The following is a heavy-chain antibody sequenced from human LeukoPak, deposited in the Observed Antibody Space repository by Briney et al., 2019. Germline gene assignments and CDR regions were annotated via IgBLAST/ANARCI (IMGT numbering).Heavy chain of an antibody. CDR1: GYSISSGYY. J-gene: IGHJ4*02. CDR2: IYHSGST. CDR3: ARAHIAVGSDY. Sequence: SETLSLTCTVSGYSISSGYYWGWIRQPPGKGLEWIGSIYHSGSTYYNPSLKSRVTISVDTSKNQFSLKLSSVTAADTAVYYCARAHIAVGSDYWGQGTLVTVSS. V-gene: IGHV4-38-2*02. D-gene: IGHD6-19*01.